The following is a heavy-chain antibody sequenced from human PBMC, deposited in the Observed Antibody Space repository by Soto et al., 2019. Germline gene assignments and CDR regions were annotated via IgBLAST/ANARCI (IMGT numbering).Heavy chain of an antibody. CDR1: GGTISTYV. D-gene: IGHD6-6*01. CDR3: ARGGQQVVSFDY. CDR2: IIPALGAA. V-gene: IGHV1-69*08. J-gene: IGHJ4*02. Sequence: QVHLVQSGAEVKKQGSSVKVSCKTSGGTISTYVINWVRQAPGQGLEWMGRIIPALGAADYAQKFQARLTMTADKSTSTAYMELSSLRSADTAVYYCARGGQQVVSFDYWGQGTLVAVSS.